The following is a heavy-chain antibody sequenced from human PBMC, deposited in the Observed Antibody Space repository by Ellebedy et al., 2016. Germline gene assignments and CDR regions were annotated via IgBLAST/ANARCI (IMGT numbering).Heavy chain of an antibody. CDR1: GFTFSTYW. J-gene: IGHJ5*02. V-gene: IGHV3-21*04. D-gene: IGHD2-15*01. Sequence: GESLKISYAASGFTFSTYWMHWVRQAPGKGLEWVSSISSKSSYIYYADSVKGRFTISRDNAKNSLYLQMNSLRAEDTAVYYCARGVGSGWFDPWGQGTLVTVSS. CDR2: ISSKSSYI. CDR3: ARGVGSGWFDP.